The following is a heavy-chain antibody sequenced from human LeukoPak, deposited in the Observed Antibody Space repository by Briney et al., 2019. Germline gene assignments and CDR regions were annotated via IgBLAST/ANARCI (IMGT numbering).Heavy chain of an antibody. D-gene: IGHD3-22*01. CDR3: ARGPRRGSDSSGYHWRD. CDR1: GYTFTSYD. CDR2: MNPNSGNT. V-gene: IGHV1-8*01. Sequence: ASVKVSCKASGYTFTSYDINWVRQATGQGLEWMGWMNPNSGNTGYAQKFQGRVTMTRNTSISTAYMELSSLRSEDTAVYYCARGPRRGSDSSGYHWRDWGQGTLVTVSS. J-gene: IGHJ4*02.